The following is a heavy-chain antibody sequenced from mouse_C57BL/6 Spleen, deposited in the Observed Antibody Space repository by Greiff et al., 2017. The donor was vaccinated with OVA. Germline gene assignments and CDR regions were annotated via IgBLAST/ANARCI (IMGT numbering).Heavy chain of an antibody. Sequence: VQLQQSGPELVKPGASVKISCKASGYTFTDYYMNWVKQSHGKSLEWIGDINPNNGGTSYNQKFKGKATLTVDKSSSTAYMELRSLTSEDSAVYYCAFYYGYDEIAYWGQGTLVTVSA. CDR1: GYTFTDYY. CDR2: INPNNGGT. D-gene: IGHD2-2*01. J-gene: IGHJ3*01. CDR3: AFYYGYDEIAY. V-gene: IGHV1-26*01.